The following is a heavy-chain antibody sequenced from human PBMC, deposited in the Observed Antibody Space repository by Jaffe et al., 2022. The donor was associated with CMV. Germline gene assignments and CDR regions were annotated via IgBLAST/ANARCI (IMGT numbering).Heavy chain of an antibody. CDR1: GYTFTSYY. D-gene: IGHD5-18*01. CDR2: INPSGGST. CDR3: ARDLRSYGSSDYYYGMDV. V-gene: IGHV1-46*01. Sequence: QVQLVQSGAEVKKPGASVKVSCKASGYTFTSYYMHWVRQAPGQGLEWMGIINPSGGSTSYAQKFQGRVTMTRDTSTSTVYMELSSLRSEDTAVYYCARDLRSYGSSDYYYGMDVWGQGTTVTVSS. J-gene: IGHJ6*02.